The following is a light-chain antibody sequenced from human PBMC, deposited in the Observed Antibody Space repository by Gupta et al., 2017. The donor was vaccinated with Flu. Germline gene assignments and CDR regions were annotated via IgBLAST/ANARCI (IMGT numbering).Light chain of an antibody. Sequence: ITQSPSSLYASVGDRVTITCRASENINTYLNWYRQRPGESPRLLVYSASNLQGGVPSRFSGAGSGTDFRLTITSLQPGDFATYYCQQTYVWPPTFGQGTK. CDR1: ENINTY. CDR3: QQTYVWPPT. V-gene: IGKV1-39*01. CDR2: SAS. J-gene: IGKJ2*01.